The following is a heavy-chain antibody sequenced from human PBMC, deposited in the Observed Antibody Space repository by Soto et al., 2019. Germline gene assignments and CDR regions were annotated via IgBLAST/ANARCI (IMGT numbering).Heavy chain of an antibody. D-gene: IGHD6-19*01. J-gene: IGHJ6*02. CDR1: GYTFTSYG. CDR3: ARRYSSGWPTQYYYYHYGMDV. V-gene: IGHV1-18*01. Sequence: ASVKVSCKASGYTFTSYGISWVRQAPGQGLEWMGWISAYNGNTNYAQKLQGRVTMTTDTSTSTAYMELRSLRSDDTAVYYCARRYSSGWPTQYYYYHYGMDVWGQGTTVTVSS. CDR2: ISAYNGNT.